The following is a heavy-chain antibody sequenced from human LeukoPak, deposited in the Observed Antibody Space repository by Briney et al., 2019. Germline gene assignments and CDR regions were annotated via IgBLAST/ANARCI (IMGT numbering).Heavy chain of an antibody. CDR1: GYTFTRFG. D-gene: IGHD3-22*01. J-gene: IGHJ5*02. CDR2: ISAYNHNT. CDR3: ARVISGGDRDDEYYYDTSGYPKYNWFDP. Sequence: SVKVSCKASGYTFTRFGISWVRQAPGQGLEWMGLISAYNHNTNYAQKLQGRVTMTTHTSTSTAYMELRSLRSDDTAVYYCARVISGGDRDDEYYYDTSGYPKYNWFDPWGQGTLVTVSS. V-gene: IGHV1-18*01.